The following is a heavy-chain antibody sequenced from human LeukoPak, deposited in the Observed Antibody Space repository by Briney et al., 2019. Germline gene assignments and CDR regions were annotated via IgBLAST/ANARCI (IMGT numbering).Heavy chain of an antibody. Sequence: GGSLRLSCAASGFTFSSYAMHWVRQAPGKGLEWVAVISYDGSNKYYADSVKGRFTISRDNSKNTLYLQMNSLRAEDTAVYYCARGNNWNYGWGLYYYYYYGMDVWGQGTTVTVSS. CDR1: GFTFSSYA. V-gene: IGHV3-30-3*01. J-gene: IGHJ6*02. D-gene: IGHD1-7*01. CDR2: ISYDGSNK. CDR3: ARGNNWNYGWGLYYYYYYGMDV.